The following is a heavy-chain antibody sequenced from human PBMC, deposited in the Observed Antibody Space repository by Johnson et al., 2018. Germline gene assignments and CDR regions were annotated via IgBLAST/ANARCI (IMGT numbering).Heavy chain of an antibody. J-gene: IGHJ3*01. V-gene: IGHV3-30-3*01. CDR1: GFDFSTYA. CDR2: ISYGADKE. CDR3: AREDWNYGRGALDM. Sequence: QLVQSGGGVVPPGTSLRLSCAASGFDFSTYAMHWVRQAPGKGLEWLSVISYGADKENFAESVKGRFTISRDNSKSTLFLQMDSLRVEDTAVYYGAREDWNYGRGALDMWGQGTMVAVSS. D-gene: IGHD1-7*01.